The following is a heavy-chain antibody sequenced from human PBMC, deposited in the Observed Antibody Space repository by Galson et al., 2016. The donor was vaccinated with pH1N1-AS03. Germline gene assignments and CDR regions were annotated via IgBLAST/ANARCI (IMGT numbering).Heavy chain of an antibody. J-gene: IGHJ5*02. CDR1: GGKFSSYA. V-gene: IGHV1-69*13. CDR2: IIGMFGTT. D-gene: IGHD4-11*01. CDR3: ARLPGYQLQPPFEP. Sequence: SVKVSCKASGGKFSSYAISWVRQAPGQGLEWMGGIIGMFGTTNYAQRFQGRVTITADETTSTAYMALSSLKSEDTAVYYCARLPGYQLQPPFEPRGQGTLVTLSS.